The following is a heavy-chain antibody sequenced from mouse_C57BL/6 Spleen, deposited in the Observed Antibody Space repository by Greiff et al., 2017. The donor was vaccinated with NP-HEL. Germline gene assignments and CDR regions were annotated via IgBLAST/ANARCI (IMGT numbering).Heavy chain of an antibody. V-gene: IGHV5-16*01. CDR3: AREDYYGSSNYFDY. CDR1: GFTFSDYY. D-gene: IGHD1-1*01. Sequence: EVMLVESEGGLVQPGSSMKLSCTASGFTFSDYYMAWVRQVPEKGLEWVANINYDGSSTYYLDSLKSRFIISRDNAKNILYLQMSSLKSEDTATYYCAREDYYGSSNYFDYWGQGTTLTVSS. CDR2: INYDGSST. J-gene: IGHJ2*01.